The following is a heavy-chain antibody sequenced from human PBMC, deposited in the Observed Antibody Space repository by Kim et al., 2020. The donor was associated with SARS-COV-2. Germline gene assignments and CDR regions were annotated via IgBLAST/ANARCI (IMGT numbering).Heavy chain of an antibody. Sequence: SETLSLTCTVSGGSIRSYYWSWIRQPPGKGLEWIGHIYYGGSANYNPSLKSRVTISLDTSKNQFSLNLSSVAAADTAVYYCAHGNGYKFYYDYWGQGTLVTVS. CDR1: GGSIRSYY. D-gene: IGHD5-12*01. J-gene: IGHJ4*02. CDR2: IYYGGSA. V-gene: IGHV4-59*01. CDR3: AHGNGYKFYYDY.